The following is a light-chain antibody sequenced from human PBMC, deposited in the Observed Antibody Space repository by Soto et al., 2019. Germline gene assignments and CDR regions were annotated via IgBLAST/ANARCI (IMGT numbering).Light chain of an antibody. CDR2: DVS. CDR3: CSYAGSRYV. Sequence: SVRTQPPSASGSPGHSVTLSCTGTSSDVGGYNYVSWYQQHPGKAPKLMIYDVSKRPSGVPDRFSGSKSGNTASLTISGLQAEDEADYYCCSYAGSRYVFGTGNKVTVL. V-gene: IGLV2-11*01. J-gene: IGLJ1*01. CDR1: SSDVGGYNY.